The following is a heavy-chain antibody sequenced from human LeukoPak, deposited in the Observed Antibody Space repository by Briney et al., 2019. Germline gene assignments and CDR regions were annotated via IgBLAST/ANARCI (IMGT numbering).Heavy chain of an antibody. D-gene: IGHD2-2*01. CDR2: VTYDGSKA. V-gene: IGHV3-30*18. Sequence: GGSLRLSCAASGFTFRNYGMHWVRQVPGKGLEWLGVVTYDGSKAFYADSVKGRLTISRDNSKSTLYLQMNTLRVEDRAVYFCAKDQRTMTRRMDVWGQGTAVIVSS. CDR3: AKDQRTMTRRMDV. CDR1: GFTFRNYG. J-gene: IGHJ6*02.